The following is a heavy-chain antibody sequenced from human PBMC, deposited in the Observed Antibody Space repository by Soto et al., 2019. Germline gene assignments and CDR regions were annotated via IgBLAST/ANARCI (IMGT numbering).Heavy chain of an antibody. CDR2: IYSGGST. CDR1: GFTVSSNY. D-gene: IGHD5-18*01. V-gene: IGHV3-53*01. J-gene: IGHJ4*02. CDR3: VRERSGYSYADS. Sequence: GGSLRLSCAASGFTVSSNYMSWVRQAPGKGLEWVSVIYSGGSTYYADSVKGRFTISRDNSKNTLYLQMNSLRAEDSAMYYCVRERSGYSYADSWGQGTLVTVSS.